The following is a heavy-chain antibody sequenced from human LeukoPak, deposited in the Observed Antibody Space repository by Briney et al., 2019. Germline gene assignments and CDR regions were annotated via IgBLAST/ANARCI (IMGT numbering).Heavy chain of an antibody. J-gene: IGHJ1*01. Sequence: SVKVSCKASVGTFSSYAISWVRQAPGQGLEWMGGIIPIFGTANYAQKFQGRVTITADESTSTAYMELSSLRSEDTAVYYCARDRDIVVVPAAIGRYFQHWGQGTLVTVSS. CDR2: IIPIFGTA. D-gene: IGHD2-2*02. V-gene: IGHV1-69*13. CDR1: VGTFSSYA. CDR3: ARDRDIVVVPAAIGRYFQH.